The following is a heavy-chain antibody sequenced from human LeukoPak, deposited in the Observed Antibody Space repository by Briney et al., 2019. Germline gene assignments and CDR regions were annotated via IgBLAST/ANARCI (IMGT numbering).Heavy chain of an antibody. CDR2: INHSGST. J-gene: IGHJ5*02. CDR1: GGSFSGYY. D-gene: IGHD3-10*01. Sequence: SETLSLTCAVYGGSFSGYYWSWIRQPPGKGLEWIGEINHSGSTNYNPSLKSRVTISVDTSKNQFSLKLSSVTAADTAVYYCARSRYYGSGSRTPNWFDPWGQGTLVTVSS. V-gene: IGHV4-34*01. CDR3: ARSRYYGSGSRTPNWFDP.